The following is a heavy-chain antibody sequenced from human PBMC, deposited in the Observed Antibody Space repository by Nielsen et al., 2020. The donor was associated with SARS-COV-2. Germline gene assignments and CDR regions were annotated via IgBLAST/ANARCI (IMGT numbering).Heavy chain of an antibody. D-gene: IGHD5-18*01. CDR1: GFTFSSYS. Sequence: GESLKISCAASGFTFSSYSMNWVRQAPGKGLEWVSSISSSSSYIYYADSVKGRFTISRDNAKNSLYLQMNSLRAEDTAAYYCATPRGYSYGPFDYWGQGTLVTVSS. V-gene: IGHV3-21*01. CDR3: ATPRGYSYGPFDY. CDR2: ISSSSSYI. J-gene: IGHJ4*02.